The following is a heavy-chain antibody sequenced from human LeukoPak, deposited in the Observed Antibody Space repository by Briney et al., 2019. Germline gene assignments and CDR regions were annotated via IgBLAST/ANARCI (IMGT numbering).Heavy chain of an antibody. Sequence: GASVKVSCKASGYTFTSYGISWVRQAPGQGLEWMGWISAYNGNTNYAQKLQGRVTMTADTSTSTAYMELRSLRSDDTAVYYCARGMTTVTTPWFDPWGQGTLVTVSS. CDR3: ARGMTTVTTPWFDP. J-gene: IGHJ5*02. CDR2: ISAYNGNT. D-gene: IGHD4-11*01. V-gene: IGHV1-18*01. CDR1: GYTFTSYG.